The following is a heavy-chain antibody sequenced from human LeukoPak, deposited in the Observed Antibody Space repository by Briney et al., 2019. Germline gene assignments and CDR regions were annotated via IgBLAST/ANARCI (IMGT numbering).Heavy chain of an antibody. CDR3: ARVPAAGTVRDY. CDR1: GGFVSSGISY. J-gene: IGHJ4*02. CDR2: ISDSGGS. Sequence: SETLSLTCSLSGGFVSSGISYWSWIRQPPGEGLEWIAYISDSGGSDYNPSLRGRVTISLDTSKNQFSLRLTSVTAADTAVYYCARVPAAGTVRDYWGQGTLVTVSS. V-gene: IGHV4-61*01. D-gene: IGHD6-13*01.